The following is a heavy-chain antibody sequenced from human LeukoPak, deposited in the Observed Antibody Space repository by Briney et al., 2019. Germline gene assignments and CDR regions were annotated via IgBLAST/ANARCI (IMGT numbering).Heavy chain of an antibody. CDR1: GGSISSYY. J-gene: IGHJ4*02. D-gene: IGHD3-22*01. CDR3: ARDRPDATYYYDSSGYYYWYYFDY. V-gene: IGHV4-4*07. CDR2: IYTSGST. Sequence: SETLSLTCTVSGGSISSYYWSWIRQPAGKGLEWIGRIYTSGSTNCNPSLKSRVTMSVDTSKNQFSLKLSSVTAADTAVYYCARDRPDATYYYDSSGYYYWYYFDYWGQGTLVTVSS.